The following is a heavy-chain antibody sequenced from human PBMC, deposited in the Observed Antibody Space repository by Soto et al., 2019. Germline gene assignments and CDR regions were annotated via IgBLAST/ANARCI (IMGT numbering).Heavy chain of an antibody. CDR1: GYTFANYG. Sequence: QVQLMQSGNEVKKPGASVTVSCKASGYTFANYGISWVRQAPGQGLEWMGWISGNNGATNYAPKVQDRITRPLDTSTGVASMALRSLRSDDTAIYYCVRDLKYLRVTGNWFDSWGQGTLVTVSS. J-gene: IGHJ5*01. CDR2: ISGNNGAT. CDR3: VRDLKYLRVTGNWFDS. V-gene: IGHV1-18*04. D-gene: IGHD1-1*01.